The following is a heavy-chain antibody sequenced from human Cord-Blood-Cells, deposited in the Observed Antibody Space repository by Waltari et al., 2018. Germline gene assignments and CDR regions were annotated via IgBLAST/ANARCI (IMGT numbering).Heavy chain of an antibody. J-gene: IGHJ5*02. CDR2: IYYSGST. V-gene: IGHV4-31*03. CDR1: GGSISSGGSS. CDR3: AREGGYDFWSGYYNWFDP. D-gene: IGHD3-3*01. Sequence: QVQLQESGPGLVKPSQTLSLTCTVSGGSISSGGSSWSWIRQHPGKGLEWIGYIYYSGSTYYNPSLKSRVTISVDTSKNQFSLKLSSVTAADTAVYYCAREGGYDFWSGYYNWFDPWGQGTLVTVSS.